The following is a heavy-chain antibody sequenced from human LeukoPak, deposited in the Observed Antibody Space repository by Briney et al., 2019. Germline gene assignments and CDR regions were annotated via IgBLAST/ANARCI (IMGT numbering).Heavy chain of an antibody. CDR3: ARRDYYDSSGLIYGMDV. D-gene: IGHD3-22*01. CDR2: IYPGDSDT. J-gene: IGHJ6*02. V-gene: IGHV5-51*01. CDR1: GYSFTSYW. Sequence: KPGESLKISCRGSGYSFTSYWIGWVRPMPGKGLEWMGIIYPGDSDTRYSPSFQGQVTISADKSISTAYLQWSSLKASDTAMYYCARRDYYDSSGLIYGMDVWGQGTTVTVSS.